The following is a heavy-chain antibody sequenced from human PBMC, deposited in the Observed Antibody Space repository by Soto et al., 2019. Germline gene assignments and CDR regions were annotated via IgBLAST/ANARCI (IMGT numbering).Heavy chain of an antibody. CDR1: GYTFTSYD. CDR2: MNPNSGNT. CDR3: ARGPQYYDILTGTNNWFDP. Sequence: QVQLVQSGAEVKKPGASVKVSCKASGYTFTSYDINWVRQATGQGLEWMGWMNPNSGNTGYAQKFQGRVTMTRNTSISTAYMELSSLRSEDTAVYYCARGPQYYDILTGTNNWFDPWGQGTLVTVSS. V-gene: IGHV1-8*01. D-gene: IGHD3-9*01. J-gene: IGHJ5*02.